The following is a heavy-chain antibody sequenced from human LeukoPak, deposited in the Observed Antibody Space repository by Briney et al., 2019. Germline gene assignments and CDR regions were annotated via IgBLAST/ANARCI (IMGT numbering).Heavy chain of an antibody. V-gene: IGHV3-9*01. CDR1: GFTFSSYA. CDR3: AKDPRNYDSSGYLTVYYFDY. CDR2: ISWNSGSI. D-gene: IGHD3-22*01. J-gene: IGHJ4*02. Sequence: GGSLRLSCAASGFTFSSYAMSWVRQAPGKGLEWVSGISWNSGSIGYADSVKGRFTISRDNAKNSLYLQMNSLRAEDTALYYCAKDPRNYDSSGYLTVYYFDYWGQGTLVTVSS.